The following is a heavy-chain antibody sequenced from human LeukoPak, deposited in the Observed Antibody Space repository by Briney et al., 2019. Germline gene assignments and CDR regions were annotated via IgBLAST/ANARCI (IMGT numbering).Heavy chain of an antibody. CDR1: VRSISSDY. CDR2: IYYSGST. D-gene: IGHD5-24*01. V-gene: IGHV4-59*08. Sequence: PSETLSLTCTLSVRSISSDYCGCVRQPPGKGLECNQFIYYSGSTKSNPSLKSRVTISVETSKNQFSLKLSSVTAADMGVYYCAKSRDGYNNYQFDYWGQGTLVTVSS. CDR3: AKSRDGYNNYQFDY. J-gene: IGHJ4*02.